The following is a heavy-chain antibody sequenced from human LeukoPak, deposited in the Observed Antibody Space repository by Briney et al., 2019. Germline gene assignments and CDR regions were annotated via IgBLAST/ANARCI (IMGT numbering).Heavy chain of an antibody. D-gene: IGHD2-21*02. Sequence: PEGSLRLSCGASGYTLSGKYMGWVRQAPGKGLEWVSVIYIGGNTYYTDSVKGRFTISRDDSKNTLYLQMNSLRVEDTAVYYCVTPGPAVTGGFEYWGQGALVTVSS. V-gene: IGHV3-53*01. CDR1: GYTLSGKY. CDR3: VTPGPAVTGGFEY. CDR2: IYIGGNT. J-gene: IGHJ4*02.